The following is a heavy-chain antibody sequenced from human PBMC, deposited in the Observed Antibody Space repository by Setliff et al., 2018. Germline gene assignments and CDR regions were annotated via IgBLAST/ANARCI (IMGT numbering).Heavy chain of an antibody. V-gene: IGHV3-9*01. CDR3: AKDIAQFPSRTSLFDY. J-gene: IGHJ4*02. CDR1: GFTFDDYA. CDR2: ISWNSGSI. Sequence: PGGSLRLSCAASGFTFDDYAMHWVRQAPGKGLEWVSGISWNSGSIGYADSVKGRFTISRDNAKNSLYLQMNSLRAEDTALYYCAKDIAQFPSRTSLFDYWGQGTLVTVSS. D-gene: IGHD2-2*01.